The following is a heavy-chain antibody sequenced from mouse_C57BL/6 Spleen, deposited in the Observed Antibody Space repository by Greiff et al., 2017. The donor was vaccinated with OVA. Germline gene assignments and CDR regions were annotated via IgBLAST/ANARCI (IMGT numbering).Heavy chain of an antibody. Sequence: DVMLVESGGGLVKPGGSLKLSCAASGFTFRSYTMSWVRQTPEKRLAWVATISGGGGNTYYPDSVKGRFTISRDNAKNTLYLQMSSLRSEDTALYYCARGDYYFDYWGQGTTLTVSS. CDR1: GFTFRSYT. V-gene: IGHV5-9*01. CDR2: ISGGGGNT. CDR3: ARGDYYFDY. J-gene: IGHJ2*01.